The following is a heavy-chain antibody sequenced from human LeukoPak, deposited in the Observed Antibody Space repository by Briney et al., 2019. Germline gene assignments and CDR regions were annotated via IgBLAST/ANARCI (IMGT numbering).Heavy chain of an antibody. CDR1: GGTFSSYA. J-gene: IGHJ4*02. V-gene: IGHV1-69*13. CDR3: ARGSGGPRYFAWLLSY. D-gene: IGHD3-9*01. Sequence: VASVKVSCKASGGTFSSYAISWVRHAPGQGLEWMGGTIPIFSTANYAQKFQGRVTITADESTSTASIELSSLRSEDKPVYYFARGSGGPRYFAWLLSYWGQGTLVTVSS. CDR2: TIPIFSTA.